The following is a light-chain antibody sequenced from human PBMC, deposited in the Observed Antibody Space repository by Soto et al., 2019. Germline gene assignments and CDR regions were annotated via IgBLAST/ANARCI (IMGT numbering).Light chain of an antibody. J-gene: IGKJ2*01. CDR2: DAS. Sequence: EIVLTQSPATLSLSPGERATLSCRASQSVTNYVAWYQQKPGQAPRLLIYDASNWATGIPARFSGSGSGTDFTLTISSLEPEDFGVYYCQQRDDLYTFGQGTKLEIK. V-gene: IGKV3-11*01. CDR3: QQRDDLYT. CDR1: QSVTNY.